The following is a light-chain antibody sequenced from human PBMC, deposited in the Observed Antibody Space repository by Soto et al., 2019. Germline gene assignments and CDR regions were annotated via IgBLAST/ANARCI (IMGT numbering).Light chain of an antibody. V-gene: IGLV2-14*01. CDR1: SSDVGGYNY. CDR2: EVS. J-gene: IGLJ1*01. Sequence: QSSLPHPASLSGSPGQSITISCTGTSSDVGGYNYVSWYQQLPGKAPRLMIYEVSNRPSGVSNRFSGSKSGNTASLTISGLQAEDEADYYCSSYRSSSTLYVFGTGTKVTVL. CDR3: SSYRSSSTLYV.